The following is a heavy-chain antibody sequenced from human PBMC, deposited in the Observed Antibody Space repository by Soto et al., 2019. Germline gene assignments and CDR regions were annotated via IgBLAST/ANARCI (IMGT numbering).Heavy chain of an antibody. V-gene: IGHV4-39*01. Sequence: SETLSLTCTVSGGSISSSSYYWGWIRQPPGKGLEWIGSIYYSGSTYYNPSLKSRVTISVDTSKNQFSLKLSSVTAADTAVYYCATTMVREYGMDVWGQGTTVTVSS. D-gene: IGHD3-10*01. J-gene: IGHJ6*02. CDR1: GGSISSSSYY. CDR2: IYYSGST. CDR3: ATTMVREYGMDV.